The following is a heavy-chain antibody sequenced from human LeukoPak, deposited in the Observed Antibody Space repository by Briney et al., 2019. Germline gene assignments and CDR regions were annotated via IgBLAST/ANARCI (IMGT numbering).Heavy chain of an antibody. D-gene: IGHD3-22*01. Sequence: GGSLRLSCAASGFTFSSYSMNWVRQAPGKGLEWVSYISSSSSTIYYADSVKGRFTISRDNAKNSLYLQTNSLRAEDTAVYYCARDLTYDSSDYYYYMDVWGKGTTVTVSS. V-gene: IGHV3-48*01. CDR3: ARDLTYDSSDYYYYMDV. J-gene: IGHJ6*03. CDR1: GFTFSSYS. CDR2: ISSSSSTI.